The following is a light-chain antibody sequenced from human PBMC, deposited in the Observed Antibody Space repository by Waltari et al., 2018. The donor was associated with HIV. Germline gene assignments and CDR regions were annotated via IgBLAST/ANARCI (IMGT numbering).Light chain of an antibody. J-gene: IGKJ2*01. V-gene: IGKV1-27*01. CDR1: QDISNN. CDR3: QKYNTAPYT. Sequence: DILMTQSPSSLSVSVGDRVIITCRASQDISNNLAWYQQKPGTVPKLLIYAASTLQSGVPSRFSGSGSGTDFTLTIDSLQPEDIATYYCQKYNTAPYTFGQGTNLEI. CDR2: AAS.